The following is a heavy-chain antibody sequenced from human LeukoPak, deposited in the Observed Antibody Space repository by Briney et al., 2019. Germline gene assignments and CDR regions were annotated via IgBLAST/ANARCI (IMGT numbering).Heavy chain of an antibody. J-gene: IGHJ4*02. CDR3: ASPNCSGGSCYFNS. CDR1: GGSISSYY. D-gene: IGHD2-15*01. Sequence: SETLSLTCTVSGGSISSYYWSWIRQPPGKGLEWIGYIYYSRSTNYNPSLKSRVTISVDTSKNQFSLKLSSVTAADTAVFYCASPNCSGGSCYFNSWGQGTLVTVSS. V-gene: IGHV4-59*01. CDR2: IYYSRST.